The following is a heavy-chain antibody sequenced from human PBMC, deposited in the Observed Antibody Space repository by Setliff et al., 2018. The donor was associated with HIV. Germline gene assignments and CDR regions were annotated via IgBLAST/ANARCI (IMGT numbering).Heavy chain of an antibody. J-gene: IGHJ4*02. CDR2: IHAGSGDT. V-gene: IGHV1-3*01. Sequence: ASVKVSCKASGGTFSSYGISWVRQAPGQGLEWMAWIHAGSGDTQYSQKFQGRVTITRDTSASTVYMELSSLRSEDTAMYYCARDHPGIAYWGQGTMVTVSS. CDR3: ARDHPGIAY. CDR1: GGTFSSYG.